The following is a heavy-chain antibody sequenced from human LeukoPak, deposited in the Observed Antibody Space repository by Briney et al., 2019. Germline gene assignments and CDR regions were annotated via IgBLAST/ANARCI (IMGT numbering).Heavy chain of an antibody. CDR1: GYTFTSST. J-gene: IGHJ6*02. CDR3: ARLSPGDYYYGMDV. CDR2: INTNTGNP. V-gene: IGHV7-4-1*02. Sequence: ASVKVSCKASGYTFTSSTMNWVRQALGQGLEWMGWINTNTGNPTYAQGFTGRFVFSLDTSVSTAYLQISSLKAEDTAVYYCARLSPGDYYYGMDVWGQGTTVTVSS.